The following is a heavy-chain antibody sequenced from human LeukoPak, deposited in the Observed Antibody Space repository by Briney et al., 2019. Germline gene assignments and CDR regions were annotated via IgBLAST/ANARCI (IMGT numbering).Heavy chain of an antibody. CDR3: ARSATSLVSIVGATDFDY. J-gene: IGHJ4*02. V-gene: IGHV1-2*02. D-gene: IGHD1-26*01. CDR2: INPNSGGT. Sequence: ASVKVSCKASGYTFTGYYMHWVRQAPGQGLEWMGWINPNSGGTNYAQKFQGRVTMTRDTSISTAYMELSRLRSDDTAMYYCARSATSLVSIVGATDFDYWGQGTLVTVSS. CDR1: GYTFTGYY.